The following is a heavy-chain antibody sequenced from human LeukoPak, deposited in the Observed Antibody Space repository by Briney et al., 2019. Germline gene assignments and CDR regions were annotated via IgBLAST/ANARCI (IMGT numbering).Heavy chain of an antibody. CDR1: GYRFTNYW. D-gene: IGHD3-10*01. CDR3: ARCTMARGVITFLDY. J-gene: IGHJ4*02. V-gene: IGHV5-51*01. CDR2: IYPGDSDT. Sequence: GESLQISCKGSGYRFTNYWIGWVRQMPGKGLEWMGIIYPGDSDTRYSPSFQGQVTISADKSISTAYLQWSSLKASDTAIYYCARCTMARGVITFLDYWGQGTLVTVSS.